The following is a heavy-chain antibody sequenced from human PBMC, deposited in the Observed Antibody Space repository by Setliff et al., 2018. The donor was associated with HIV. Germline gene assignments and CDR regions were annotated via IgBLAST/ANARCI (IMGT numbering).Heavy chain of an antibody. D-gene: IGHD3-16*01. CDR3: ARPQQGLGGGSHFVY. CDR2: ILSGGNT. Sequence: SETLSLTCSVFGGSISSRSYYWGWIRQSPGQGLEWIGNILSGGNTYYNPSLKSRVSMSVDTSKNQFSLKLNSVTAADTAVYYCARPQQGLGGGSHFVYWGRGTLVTVSS. J-gene: IGHJ4*02. CDR1: GGSISSRSYY. V-gene: IGHV4-39*01.